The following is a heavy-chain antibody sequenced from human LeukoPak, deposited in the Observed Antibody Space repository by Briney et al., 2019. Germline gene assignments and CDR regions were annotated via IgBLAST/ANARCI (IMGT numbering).Heavy chain of an antibody. CDR2: IYSGGST. CDR1: GFTVSSNY. V-gene: IGHV3-53*01. J-gene: IGHJ3*02. Sequence: TGGSLRLSCAASGFTVSSNYMSWVRQAPGKGQERVLVIYSGGSTYYADSVKGRFTISRDNSKNTLYLQMNSLRAEDTAVYYCARVKTAMVDDAFDIWGQGTMVTVSS. D-gene: IGHD5-18*01. CDR3: ARVKTAMVDDAFDI.